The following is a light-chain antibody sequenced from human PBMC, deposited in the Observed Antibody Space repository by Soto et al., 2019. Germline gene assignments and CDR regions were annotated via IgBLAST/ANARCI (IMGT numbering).Light chain of an antibody. CDR3: QQANSFPIT. CDR1: HGISSW. Sequence: IQVSGSPSCVSASVGDRVSITCRASHGISSWLAWYQKKPGKAPTLLIYAASSLQSGVPSRFSGSESGTDFTLTISSLQPEDCAIYFCQQANSFPITFGQGTRLEI. V-gene: IGKV1-12*01. CDR2: AAS. J-gene: IGKJ5*01.